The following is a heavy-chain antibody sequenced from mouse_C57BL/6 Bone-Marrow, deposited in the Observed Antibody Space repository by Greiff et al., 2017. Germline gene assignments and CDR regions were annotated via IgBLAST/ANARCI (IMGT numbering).Heavy chain of an antibody. CDR1: GYTFTSYW. Sequence: QVQLKQPGTELVKPGASVKLSCKASGYTFTSYWMHWVKQRPGQGLEWIGNINPSNGGTNYNEKFKSKATLTVDKSSSTAYMQLSSLTSEDSAVYYCARGYYGSSYCYWYFDVWGTGTTVTVSS. CDR2: INPSNGGT. J-gene: IGHJ1*03. D-gene: IGHD1-1*01. V-gene: IGHV1-53*01. CDR3: ARGYYGSSYCYWYFDV.